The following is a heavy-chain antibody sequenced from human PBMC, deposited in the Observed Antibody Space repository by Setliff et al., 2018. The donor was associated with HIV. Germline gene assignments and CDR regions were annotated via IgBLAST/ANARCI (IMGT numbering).Heavy chain of an antibody. CDR3: AKDSLTGDGYMDV. J-gene: IGHJ6*03. CDR1: GFTFDDYT. D-gene: IGHD7-27*01. CDR2: ISWDGGST. Sequence: PGGSLRLSCAASGFTFDDYTMHWVRQAPGKGLEWVSLISWDGGSTYYAHSVKGRFTISRDNSKNSLYLQMNSLRTEDTALYYCAKDSLTGDGYMDVWGKGTTVTVSS. V-gene: IGHV3-43*01.